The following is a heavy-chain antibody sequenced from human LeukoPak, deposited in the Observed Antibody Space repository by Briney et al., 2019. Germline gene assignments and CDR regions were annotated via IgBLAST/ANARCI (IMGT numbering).Heavy chain of an antibody. Sequence: GSLRLSCAASGFSCSDYYMDWVRQPPGKGLEWTGAIYHSGSTDYNPSLKSRVTISVDKSKNQFSLRLNSVTAADTAVYFCARDRDGMGVWGQGTTVTVSS. J-gene: IGHJ6*02. V-gene: IGHV4-4*01. CDR2: IYHSGST. CDR1: GFSCSDYY. CDR3: ARDRDGMGV.